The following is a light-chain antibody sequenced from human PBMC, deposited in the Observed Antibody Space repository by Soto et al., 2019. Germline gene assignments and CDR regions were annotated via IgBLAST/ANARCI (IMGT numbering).Light chain of an antibody. CDR3: CSYAGSSTYV. CDR1: SSYVGSYNL. CDR2: EGS. Sequence: QSALTQPASVSGSPGQSITISCTGTSSYVGSYNLVSWYQQHPGKAPKLMIYEGSKRPSGVSNRLSGSKSGNTASLTISGLQAEDEADYYCCSYAGSSTYVFGTGTKVTVL. J-gene: IGLJ1*01. V-gene: IGLV2-23*01.